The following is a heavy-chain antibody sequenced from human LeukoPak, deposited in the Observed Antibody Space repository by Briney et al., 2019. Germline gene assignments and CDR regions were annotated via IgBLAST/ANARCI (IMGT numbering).Heavy chain of an antibody. CDR1: GFTFGDYA. CDR2: IRSKAYGGTT. CDR3: TRGWYRVY. Sequence: GGSLRLSCTASGFTFGDYAMSWVRQAPGKGLEWVGFIRSKAYGGTTEYAASVKGRFTISRDDSKSIAYLQMNSLKTEDTAVYCCTRGWYRVYWGQGTLVTVSS. J-gene: IGHJ4*02. V-gene: IGHV3-49*04. D-gene: IGHD6-19*01.